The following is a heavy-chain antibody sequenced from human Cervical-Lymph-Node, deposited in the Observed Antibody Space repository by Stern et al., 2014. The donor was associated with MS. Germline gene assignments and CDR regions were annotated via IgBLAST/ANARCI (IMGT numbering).Heavy chain of an antibody. D-gene: IGHD3-10*01. J-gene: IGHJ6*02. V-gene: IGHV1-3*01. Sequence: VQLVQSGAEVKKPGASLKVSCKASGYTFTSYAMHWVRQAPGPRLEWMGWNNAGNGNTKYSQKFQGRVTITRDTSASTAYMELSSLRSEDTAVYYCARVTMVRGVTDVWGQGTTVTVSS. CDR1: GYTFTSYA. CDR2: NNAGNGNT. CDR3: ARVTMVRGVTDV.